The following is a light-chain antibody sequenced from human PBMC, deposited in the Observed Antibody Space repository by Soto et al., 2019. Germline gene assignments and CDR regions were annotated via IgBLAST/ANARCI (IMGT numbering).Light chain of an antibody. CDR1: QSVNIY. Sequence: EIVMTQSPATLSVSPGERATLSCRASQSVNIYLAWYQQKPGQAPRLLIFGASSRATGIPARFSGSGSGTDFTLTISRLEPEDFAVYYCQQYGSSPLYTFGQGTKVDIK. V-gene: IGKV3-20*01. CDR2: GAS. CDR3: QQYGSSPLYT. J-gene: IGKJ2*01.